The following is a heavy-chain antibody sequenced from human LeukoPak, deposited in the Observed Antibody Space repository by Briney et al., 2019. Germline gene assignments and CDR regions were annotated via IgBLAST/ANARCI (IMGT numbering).Heavy chain of an antibody. D-gene: IGHD6-19*01. CDR3: ARDRAGTWDY. Sequence: ASVKASCKASGYTSTSYYMHWVRQAPRQGLEWMGILNPSGGSTSYAQKFQGRVTMTRDTSTSTGYVELSSLRSEDTAVYYCARDRAGTWDYWGQGTLVTVSS. J-gene: IGHJ4*02. CDR1: GYTSTSYY. V-gene: IGHV1-46*01. CDR2: LNPSGGST.